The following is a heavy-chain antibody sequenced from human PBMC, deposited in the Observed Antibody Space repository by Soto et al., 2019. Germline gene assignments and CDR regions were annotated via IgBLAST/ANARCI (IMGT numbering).Heavy chain of an antibody. D-gene: IGHD3-10*02. J-gene: IGHJ4*02. Sequence: QVQLQQWGAGLLKPSETLSLTCAVYGGAFSGYYWNWIRQPPGKGLEWIGAINHSGSTNYNPSLKSLVAISVSTSKKQFSLKLSSVTAADTAVYYCARGYVRTFDYWGQGTLVTVSS. V-gene: IGHV4-34*01. CDR2: INHSGST. CDR1: GGAFSGYY. CDR3: ARGYVRTFDY.